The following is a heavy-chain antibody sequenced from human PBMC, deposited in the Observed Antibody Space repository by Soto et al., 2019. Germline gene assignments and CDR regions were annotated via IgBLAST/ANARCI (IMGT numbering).Heavy chain of an antibody. D-gene: IGHD3-22*01. CDR2: IIPIFGTA. CDR3: ARDGYYYDSSGYHAFDI. CDR1: GGTFSSYA. V-gene: IGHV1-69*06. J-gene: IGHJ3*02. Sequence: QVQLVQSGAEVKKPGSSVKVSCKASGGTFSSYAISWVRQAPGQGLEWMGGIIPIFGTANYAQKFQGRVTITADKSTSTAYMELCSLRSEDTAVYYCARDGYYYDSSGYHAFDIWGQGTMVTVSS.